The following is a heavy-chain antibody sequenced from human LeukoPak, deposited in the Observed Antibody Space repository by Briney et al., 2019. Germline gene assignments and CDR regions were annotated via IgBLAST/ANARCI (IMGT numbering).Heavy chain of an antibody. CDR1: GSTFTTYY. V-gene: IGHV1-2*02. D-gene: IGHD1-7*01. Sequence: ASVKVSCKASGSTFTTYYMHWVRQAPGQGLEGMGWINPNSGGTNYAQKFQGRVTMTRDTSISTAYMELSRLRSDDTAVYYCARAGGWNYVQDYWGQGTLVTVSS. J-gene: IGHJ4*02. CDR2: INPNSGGT. CDR3: ARAGGWNYVQDY.